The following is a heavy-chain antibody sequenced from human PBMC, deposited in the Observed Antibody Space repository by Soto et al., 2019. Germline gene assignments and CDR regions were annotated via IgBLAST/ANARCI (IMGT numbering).Heavy chain of an antibody. Sequence: QVQLVQSGAEVKKPGSSVKVSCKASGGTFSSYAISWVRQAPGQGLECMGGIIPIFGTANYAQKFQGRVTITADESTSTAYMELSSLRSEDTAVYYCARVNYYDSSGYYWGFRFDPWGQGTLVTVSS. CDR1: GGTFSSYA. V-gene: IGHV1-69*01. CDR2: IIPIFGTA. D-gene: IGHD3-22*01. CDR3: ARVNYYDSSGYYWGFRFDP. J-gene: IGHJ5*02.